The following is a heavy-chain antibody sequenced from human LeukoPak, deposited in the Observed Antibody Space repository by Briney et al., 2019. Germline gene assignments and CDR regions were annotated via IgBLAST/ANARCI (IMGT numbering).Heavy chain of an antibody. CDR2: IYYSGST. CDR1: GGSISSHY. V-gene: IGHV4-59*11. J-gene: IGHJ6*03. D-gene: IGHD1-26*01. CDR3: ARVRGYYHYYYMDV. Sequence: SETLSLTCTVSGGSISSHYWSWIRQPLGKGLEWIGYIYYSGSTNYNPSLKSRVTISVDTSKNQFSLKLSSVTAADTAVYYCARVRGYYHYYYMDVWGKGTTVTVSS.